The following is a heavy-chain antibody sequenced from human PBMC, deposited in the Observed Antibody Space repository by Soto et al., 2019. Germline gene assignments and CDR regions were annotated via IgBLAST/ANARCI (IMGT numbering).Heavy chain of an antibody. CDR2: IKSKTDGGTT. Sequence: EVQLVESGGGLVKPGGSLGLSCAASGFTFSNAWMSWVRQAPGKGLEWVGRIKSKTDGGTTDYAAPVKGRFTISRDDSKTTLYLQMESLQTEDTAVYYCTTLALAARGFDYWGQGTLVTVSS. CDR1: GFTFSNAW. D-gene: IGHD6-6*01. J-gene: IGHJ4*02. V-gene: IGHV3-15*07. CDR3: TTLALAARGFDY.